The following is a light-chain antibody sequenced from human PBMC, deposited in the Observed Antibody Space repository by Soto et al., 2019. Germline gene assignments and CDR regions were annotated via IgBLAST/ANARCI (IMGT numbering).Light chain of an antibody. J-gene: IGLJ3*02. CDR1: SSDVGGYNY. CDR3: CSYVDTDTWV. V-gene: IGLV2-14*01. Sequence: QSALTQPASVSGSPGQSITISCTGTSSDVGGYNYVSWYQQHPGKAPKLMIYEVSNRPSGVSNRFSGSKSGNTASLTISGLQAEDEAEYYCCSYVDTDTWVFGGGTKLTVL. CDR2: EVS.